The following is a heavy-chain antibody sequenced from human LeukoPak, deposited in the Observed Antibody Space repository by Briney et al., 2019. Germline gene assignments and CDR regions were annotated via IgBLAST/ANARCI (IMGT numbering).Heavy chain of an antibody. D-gene: IGHD3-22*01. CDR1: GGSFSGYY. V-gene: IGHV4-34*01. J-gene: IGHJ6*03. CDR3: ARYCYDRGSHYCMDV. CDR2: INHSGST. Sequence: PSETLSLTCAVYGGSFSGYYWSWIRQPPGKGLEWIGEINHSGSTNYNPSLKSRVTISVDTSKNQFSLKLSSVTAADTAVYYCARYCYDRGSHYCMDVWGKGTTVTISS.